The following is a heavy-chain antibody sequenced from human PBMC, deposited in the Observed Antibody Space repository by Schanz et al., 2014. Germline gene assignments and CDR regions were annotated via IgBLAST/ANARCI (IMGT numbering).Heavy chain of an antibody. CDR3: AKGRFGELSAFDI. CDR2: IGTSGGT. CDR1: GFTFSSYA. J-gene: IGHJ3*02. V-gene: IGHV3-23*04. D-gene: IGHD3-10*01. Sequence: EVQLVQSGGGLVQPGGSLRLSCAASGFTFSSYAMSWVRQAPGKGLEWVSTIGTSGGTNYAESVKGRFTISRDNSKSTLYLQMNSLRAEDTAVYYCAKGRFGELSAFDIWGQGTMVTVSS.